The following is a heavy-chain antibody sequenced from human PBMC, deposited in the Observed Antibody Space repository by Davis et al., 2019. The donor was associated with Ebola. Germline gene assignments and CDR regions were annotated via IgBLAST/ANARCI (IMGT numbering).Heavy chain of an antibody. Sequence: PGGSLRLSCTASGFTFGDYAVSWFRQAPGKGLEWVGFISSKAYGGTTKYAASVKGRFSFSRDDSKSIAYLQMNSLKTEDTGVYYCTRDGNDYWGQGTLVTVSS. CDR2: ISSKAYGGTT. J-gene: IGHJ4*02. CDR1: GFTFGDYA. V-gene: IGHV3-49*03. CDR3: TRDGNDY.